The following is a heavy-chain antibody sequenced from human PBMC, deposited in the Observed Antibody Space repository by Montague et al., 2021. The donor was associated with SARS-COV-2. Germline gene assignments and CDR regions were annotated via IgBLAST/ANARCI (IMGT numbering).Heavy chain of an antibody. J-gene: IGHJ3*02. V-gene: IGHV4-31*03. CDR1: GGSISNGDYF. D-gene: IGHD2-21*02. CDR3: ASASCGGDCYVFDI. CDR2: IYNSGAT. Sequence: TLSLTCTVSGGSISNGDYFWNWIRQLPGKGLEWIGYIYNSGATYYNPSLKSRVAISVDTSKNHFSLNLNSLTAADTAIYYCASASCGGDCYVFDIWDRGTMVTVSS.